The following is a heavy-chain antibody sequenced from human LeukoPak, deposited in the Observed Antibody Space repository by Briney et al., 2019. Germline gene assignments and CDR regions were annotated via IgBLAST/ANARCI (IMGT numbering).Heavy chain of an antibody. CDR1: GGSISSHY. V-gene: IGHV4-59*11. Sequence: PSETLSLTCTVSGGSISSHYWSWIRQPPGKGLEWIGYIYYSGSTSYNPSLKSRVTISVDTSKNQFSLKLSSVTAADTAVYYCARVPAMSRVIDYWGQGTLVTVSS. D-gene: IGHD5-18*01. J-gene: IGHJ4*02. CDR3: ARVPAMSRVIDY. CDR2: IYYSGST.